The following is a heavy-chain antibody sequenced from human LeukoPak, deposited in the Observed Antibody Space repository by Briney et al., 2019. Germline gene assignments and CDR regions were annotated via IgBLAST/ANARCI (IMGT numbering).Heavy chain of an antibody. J-gene: IGHJ4*02. Sequence: ASVKVSCKASGYTFTSYGISWVRQAPGQGLEWMGRINPNSGGTNYAQKFQGRVTMTRDTSISTAYMELSRLRSDDTAGYYCARSKDGYGVDYWGQGTLVTVSS. CDR3: ARSKDGYGVDY. V-gene: IGHV1-2*06. CDR2: INPNSGGT. CDR1: GYTFTSYG. D-gene: IGHD5-24*01.